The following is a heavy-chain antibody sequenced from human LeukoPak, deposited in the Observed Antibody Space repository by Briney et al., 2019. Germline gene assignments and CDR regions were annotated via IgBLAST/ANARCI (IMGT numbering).Heavy chain of an antibody. CDR3: VRRIGRDS. J-gene: IGHJ4*02. D-gene: IGHD2/OR15-2a*01. CDR1: GLTFTNFT. CDR2: IRSDTASI. Sequence: GGSLRLSCTASGLTFTNFTTNWIRQAPGRGPEWISAIRSDTASIFYADSVKGRFTISRDNAKNSLYLLMNSLRVEDTAVYYCVRRIGRDSWGQGTQVTVSS. V-gene: IGHV3-48*01.